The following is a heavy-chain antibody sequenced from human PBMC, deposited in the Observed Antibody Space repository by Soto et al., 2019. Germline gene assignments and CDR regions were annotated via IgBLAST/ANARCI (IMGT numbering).Heavy chain of an antibody. CDR2: ISSSGSTI. CDR3: AREKLRFLEWFTYFDY. J-gene: IGHJ4*02. V-gene: IGHV3-11*01. CDR1: GFTFSDYY. D-gene: IGHD3-3*01. Sequence: GGSLRLSCAASGFTFSDYYMSWIRQAPGKGLEWVSYISSSGSTIYYADSVKGRFTISRDNAKNSLYLQMNSLRAEDTAVYYCAREKLRFLEWFTYFDYWGQGTLVTVSS.